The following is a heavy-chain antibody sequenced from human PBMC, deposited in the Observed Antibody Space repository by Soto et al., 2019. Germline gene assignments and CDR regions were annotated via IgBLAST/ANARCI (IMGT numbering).Heavy chain of an antibody. CDR3: AKDQAVTTGGYYYGMDV. D-gene: IGHD4-4*01. CDR1: GFTLDVYA. V-gene: IGHV3-9*01. CDR2: ISWNSGSI. Sequence: PGGSLRLSCAASGFTLDVYAMRWVGQATGEGLEWVSGISWNSGSIGYADSVKGRFTISRDNAKNSLYLQMNSLRAEDTALYYCAKDQAVTTGGYYYGMDVWGQGTTVTVSS. J-gene: IGHJ6*02.